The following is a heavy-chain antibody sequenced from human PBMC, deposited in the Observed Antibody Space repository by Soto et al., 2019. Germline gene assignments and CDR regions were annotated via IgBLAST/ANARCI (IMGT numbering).Heavy chain of an antibody. Sequence: PSETLSLTCTFSCGSIISYYWSWIRQPPGKGLEWIGYIYYSGSTNYNPSLKSRVTISVDTSKNQFSLKLSSVTAADTAVYYCARARRHYYGSGSYYERHYYYYYGMDVWGQGTTVTVSS. D-gene: IGHD3-10*01. CDR3: ARARRHYYGSGSYYERHYYYYYGMDV. CDR1: CGSIISYY. CDR2: IYYSGST. J-gene: IGHJ6*02. V-gene: IGHV4-59*01.